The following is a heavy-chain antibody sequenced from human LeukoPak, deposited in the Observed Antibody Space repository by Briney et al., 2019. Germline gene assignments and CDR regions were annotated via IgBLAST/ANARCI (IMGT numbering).Heavy chain of an antibody. Sequence: AETLSLPCTVSRGSVSSAYWSWIRQPPGKRLEWIGYMYNSDITNYNPSLKSRVTMSLDMSKNQFSLDLTSVSEADTAVYYCATGHSTGWFDYWGRGALVIFSS. CDR3: ATGHSTGWFDY. CDR2: MYNSDIT. J-gene: IGHJ4*02. CDR1: RGSVSSAY. D-gene: IGHD6-19*01. V-gene: IGHV4-59*02.